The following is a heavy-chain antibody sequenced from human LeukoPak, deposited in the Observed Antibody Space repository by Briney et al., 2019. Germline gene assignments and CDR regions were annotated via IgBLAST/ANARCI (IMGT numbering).Heavy chain of an antibody. CDR3: AGSFYDLLVYFDY. Sequence: ASGKVSCKASGYIFTSYYIHWVRQAPGQGLEWMGLINPSGDTTTYAQKFQGRVTMPRELSTRTVYMEMSSLRSEDTAVYYCAGSFYDLLVYFDYWGQGTLVTVSS. CDR1: GYIFTSYY. D-gene: IGHD5/OR15-5a*01. J-gene: IGHJ4*02. CDR2: INPSGDTT. V-gene: IGHV1-46*01.